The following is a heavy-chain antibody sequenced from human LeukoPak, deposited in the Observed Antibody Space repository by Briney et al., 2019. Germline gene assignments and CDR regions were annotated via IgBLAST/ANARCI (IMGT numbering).Heavy chain of an antibody. CDR1: GFTFSSYW. D-gene: IGHD5-12*01. J-gene: IGHJ4*02. CDR3: ARDPGSGYEEHFDY. CDR2: INSDGSST. V-gene: IGHV3-74*01. Sequence: GGSLRLSCAASGFTFSSYWMHWVRQAPGKGLVWVSRINSDGSSTSYADSVKGRFTISRDNAKNTLYLQMNSLRAADTAVYYCARDPGSGYEEHFDYWGQGTLVTVSS.